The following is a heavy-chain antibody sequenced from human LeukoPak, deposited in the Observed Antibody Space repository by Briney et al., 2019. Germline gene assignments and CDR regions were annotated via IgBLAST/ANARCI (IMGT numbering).Heavy chain of an antibody. CDR2: ISDSDGS. V-gene: IGHV4-38-2*02. CDR3: ARVIGNSPPT. J-gene: IGHJ5*02. CDR1: GYSITSGYY. D-gene: IGHD5-12*01. Sequence: SETLSLTCTVSGYSITSGYYWGWIRQSPGKGLEWIGTISDSDGSYYNASLKSRVIIPVETSSNQFSLKLHSVSAADTAIYYCARVIGNSPPTWGQGILVTVSS.